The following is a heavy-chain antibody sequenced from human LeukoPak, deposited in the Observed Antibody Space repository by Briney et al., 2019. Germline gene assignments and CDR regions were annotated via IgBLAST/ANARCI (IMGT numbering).Heavy chain of an antibody. J-gene: IGHJ4*02. V-gene: IGHV3-30*18. CDR2: ISYDGSNK. D-gene: IGHD6-13*01. CDR1: GFTFSSYG. CDR3: AKDLSSSWPEYYFDY. Sequence: TGGSLRLSCAASGFTFSSYGMHWVRQAPGKGLEWVAVISYDGSNKYYADSVKGRFTISRDNSKNTLYLQMNSLRAEDTAVYYCAKDLSSSWPEYYFDYWGQGTLVTVSS.